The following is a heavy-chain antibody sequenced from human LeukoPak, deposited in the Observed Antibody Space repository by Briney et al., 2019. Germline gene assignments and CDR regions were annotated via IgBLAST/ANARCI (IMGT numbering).Heavy chain of an antibody. CDR3: ARDCDFWSGYCPYMDV. CDR2: ISSSGSTI. CDR1: GFTFSDYY. V-gene: IGHV3-11*04. J-gene: IGHJ6*03. D-gene: IGHD3-3*01. Sequence: GGSLRLSCAASGFTFSDYYMSWIRQAPGKGLEWVSYISSSGSTIYYADSVKGRFTSSRDNAKNTLYLQMNSLRAEDTAVYYCARDCDFWSGYCPYMDVWGKGTTVTVSS.